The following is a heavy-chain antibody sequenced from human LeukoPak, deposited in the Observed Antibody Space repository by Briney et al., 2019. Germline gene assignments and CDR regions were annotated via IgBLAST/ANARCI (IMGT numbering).Heavy chain of an antibody. D-gene: IGHD3-10*01. CDR2: ISGGGGNT. V-gene: IGHV3-23*01. Sequence: QPGGSLRLSCVASGFSFCSYAMNWVRQAPGKGLEWVSVISGGGGNTYYPDSVEGRFTISRDNSKNTVYLQMNSLRAEDTAVYYCAKSVGFHMVTDSRNSDYWGQGTLVTVSS. CDR3: AKSVGFHMVTDSRNSDY. CDR1: GFSFCSYA. J-gene: IGHJ4*02.